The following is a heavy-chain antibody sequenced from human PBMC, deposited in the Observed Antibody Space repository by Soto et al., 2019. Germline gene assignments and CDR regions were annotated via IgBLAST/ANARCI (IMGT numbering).Heavy chain of an antibody. CDR2: INPNSGGT. Sequence: QVQLVQSGVEVKKPGASVKVSCKASGYTFTAYYMHWLRQAPGQGLEWMGWINPNSGGTKYAQKFQGRVTMTNDTSISTAYMELSRLGSDDTAVYYCARGDFDSSANYYAGWFDPWGQGTLVTVSS. CDR3: ARGDFDSSANYYAGWFDP. J-gene: IGHJ5*02. CDR1: GYTFTAYY. D-gene: IGHD3-22*01. V-gene: IGHV1-2*02.